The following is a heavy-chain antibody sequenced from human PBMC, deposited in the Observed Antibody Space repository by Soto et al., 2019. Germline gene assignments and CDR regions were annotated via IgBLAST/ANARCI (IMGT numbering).Heavy chain of an antibody. CDR1: GGSINSYY. Sequence: SETLSLTCTVSGGSINSYYWSWIRQHPGKGLEWIGYIYYSGSTNYNPSLKSRVTISVDTSKNQFSLKLSSVTAADMAVYYCARAPIVWGQGTLVTVSS. D-gene: IGHD1-26*01. J-gene: IGHJ4*01. V-gene: IGHV4-59*12. CDR2: IYYSGST. CDR3: ARAPIV.